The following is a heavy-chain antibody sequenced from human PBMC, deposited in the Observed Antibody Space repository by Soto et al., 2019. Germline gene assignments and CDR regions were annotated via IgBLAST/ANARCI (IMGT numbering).Heavy chain of an antibody. D-gene: IGHD5-12*01. CDR1: GASLDSTNYY. Sequence: SETLSLTCTVSGASLDSTNYYWIWIRQPPGKGLEWIGYIYYGGITYYNPSLKSRVTMSLDTSKNHFSLKLSSVTAADTAVYYCARDLRDGYNSPYYFDYWGQGTLVTVSS. CDR2: IYYGGIT. CDR3: ARDLRDGYNSPYYFDY. J-gene: IGHJ4*02. V-gene: IGHV4-61*03.